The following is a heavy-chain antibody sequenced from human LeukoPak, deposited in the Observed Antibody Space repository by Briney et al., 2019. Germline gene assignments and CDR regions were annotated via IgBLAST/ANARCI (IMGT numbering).Heavy chain of an antibody. CDR1: GFTFSSYS. CDR2: ISTSGSYI. Sequence: GGSLRLSCAASGFTFSSYSMNWVRQAPGKGLEWVSSISTSGSYIYYADSVKGRFSISRDNSKNTLYLQMNTLRAEDTAVYYCARAPGLWFGELSDYWGQGTLVTVSS. J-gene: IGHJ4*02. V-gene: IGHV3-21*04. D-gene: IGHD3-10*01. CDR3: ARAPGLWFGELSDY.